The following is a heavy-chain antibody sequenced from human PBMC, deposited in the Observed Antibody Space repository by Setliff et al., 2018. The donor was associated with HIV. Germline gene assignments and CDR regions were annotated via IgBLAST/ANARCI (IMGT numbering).Heavy chain of an antibody. J-gene: IGHJ5*01. CDR1: GRAFTGYF. D-gene: IGHD3-10*01. CDR3: AAKPMIRGKPFDS. Sequence: SETLSLTCAVYGRAFTGYFWTWIRHFPGKGLEWIGEINHSGSVNYNPSLKSRVNISVDMSKNQVSPKVTSVNVADTATYFCAAKPMIRGKPFDSWGQGTLVTVSS. CDR2: INHSGSV. V-gene: IGHV4-34*01.